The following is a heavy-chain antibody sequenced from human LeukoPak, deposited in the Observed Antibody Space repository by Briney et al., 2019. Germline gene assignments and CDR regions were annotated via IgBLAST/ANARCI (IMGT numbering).Heavy chain of an antibody. J-gene: IGHJ4*02. V-gene: IGHV4-39*01. CDR2: IYYSGST. CDR3: VRGSTLRHYQY. D-gene: IGHD3-16*01. Sequence: SETLSLTCTVSGGSISSSTYYWGWIRRPPGKGLEWIGSIYYSGSTYYNPSLKSRVTVSVDTAKNQFSLRLSSVTAADTAVYYCVRGSTLRHYQYWGQGTLVTVSS. CDR1: GGSISSSTYY.